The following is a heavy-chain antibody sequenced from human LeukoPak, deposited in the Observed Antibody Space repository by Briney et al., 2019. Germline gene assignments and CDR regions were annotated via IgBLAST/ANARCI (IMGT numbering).Heavy chain of an antibody. J-gene: IGHJ4*02. D-gene: IGHD6-13*01. Sequence: ASVKVSCKASGYTFTGYGISWVRQARGQGLEWMGWISPLDGKTNYAQKIQGRVTMTTDTSTTTAYMELRRLTSDDTAVYFCTRDASSSWYHYWGQGTLVTVSS. V-gene: IGHV1-18*01. CDR3: TRDASSSWYHY. CDR1: GYTFTGYG. CDR2: ISPLDGKT.